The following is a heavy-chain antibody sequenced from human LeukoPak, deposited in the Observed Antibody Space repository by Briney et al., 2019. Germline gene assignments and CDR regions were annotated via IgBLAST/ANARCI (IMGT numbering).Heavy chain of an antibody. CDR1: GFTFDDYA. CDR2: ISWNSGSI. CDR3: AKSRGVTTSHFDY. Sequence: GGSLRLSCAASGFTFDDYAMHWVRHAPGKGLEWVSGISWNSGSIGYADSVKGRFTISRDNAKNSLYLQMNSLRAGDTALYYCAKSRGVTTSHFDYWGQGTLVTVSS. D-gene: IGHD4-17*01. V-gene: IGHV3-9*01. J-gene: IGHJ4*02.